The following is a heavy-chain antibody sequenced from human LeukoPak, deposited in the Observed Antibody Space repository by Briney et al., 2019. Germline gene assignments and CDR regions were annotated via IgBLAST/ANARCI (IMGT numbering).Heavy chain of an antibody. J-gene: IGHJ4*02. V-gene: IGHV3-23*01. CDR3: AKGGSGYYVFDY. D-gene: IGHD3-22*01. CDR2: ISGSGGYT. Sequence: PGGSLRLSCVASGFTFSNFDRGWVRQAPGKGLEWVSGISGSGGYTYQPDSVKGRFTISRENSKNTLYLQMNSLRAEDTAVYYCAKGGSGYYVFDYWGQGTLVTVSS. CDR1: GFTFSNFD.